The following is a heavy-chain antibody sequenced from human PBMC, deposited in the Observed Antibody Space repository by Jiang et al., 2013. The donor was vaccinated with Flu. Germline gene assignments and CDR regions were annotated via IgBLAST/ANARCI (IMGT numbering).Heavy chain of an antibody. V-gene: IGHV1-69*01. Sequence: GAEVKKPGSSLKVSCKASGETFSNNAINWVRRAPGQGLEWMGGIVPMTGTTKYAQKFQGRVTFTADESTSTAYMELNSLRSEDTAVYYCARGIGPGIASAFDIWGQGTMVTVSS. CDR1: GETFSNNA. CDR3: ARGIGPGIASAFDI. CDR2: IVPMTGTT. D-gene: IGHD6-13*01. J-gene: IGHJ3*02.